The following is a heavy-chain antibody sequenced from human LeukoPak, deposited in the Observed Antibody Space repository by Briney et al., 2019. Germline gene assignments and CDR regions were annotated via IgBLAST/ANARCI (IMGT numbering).Heavy chain of an antibody. J-gene: IGHJ4*02. CDR2: INSDGSST. CDR3: ARSDRGYSYGPFDY. D-gene: IGHD5-18*01. Sequence: GGSLRPSCAASGFTFSSYWMHWVRQAPGKGLVWVSRINSDGSSTSYADSVKGRFTISRDSAKNTLYLQMNSLRAEDTAVYYCARSDRGYSYGPFDYWGQGTLVTVSS. CDR1: GFTFSSYW. V-gene: IGHV3-74*01.